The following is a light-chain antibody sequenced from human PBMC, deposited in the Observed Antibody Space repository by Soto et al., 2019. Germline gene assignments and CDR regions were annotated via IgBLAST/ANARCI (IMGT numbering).Light chain of an antibody. CDR3: QQRSNWPLP. V-gene: IGKV3-11*01. Sequence: EIVLTQSPATLSLSPGERATLSCRASQSVTSYLAWYQQKPGQAPRLLIYDASNRATGIPGRFSGSGSGTDFTLNISRLEPEEFAVYYCQQRSNWPLPFGQGTKVEIK. CDR2: DAS. J-gene: IGKJ1*01. CDR1: QSVTSY.